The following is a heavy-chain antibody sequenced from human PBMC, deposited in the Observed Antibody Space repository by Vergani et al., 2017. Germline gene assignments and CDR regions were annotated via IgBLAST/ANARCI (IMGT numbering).Heavy chain of an antibody. V-gene: IGHV3-23*01. CDR3: AXGRTLSYYYDSSGSDDY. J-gene: IGHJ4*02. D-gene: IGHD3-22*01. CDR1: GFTFSSYA. CDR2: ISGSGGST. Sequence: EVQLLESGGGLVQPGGSLRLSCAASGFTFSSYAMSWVRQAPGKGLEWVSAISGSGGSTYYADSVKGRFTISRDNAKNSLYLQMNSLRAEDTAVYYCAXGRTLSYYYDSSGSDDYWGQGTLVTVSS.